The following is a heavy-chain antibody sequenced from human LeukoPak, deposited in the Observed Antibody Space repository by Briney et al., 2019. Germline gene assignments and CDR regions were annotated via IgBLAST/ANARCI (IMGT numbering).Heavy chain of an antibody. Sequence: SETLSLTCAVYGGSFSGYYWSWIRQPPGKGLEWIGEINHSGSTNYNPSLKSRVTISVDTSKNQFSLKLSSVTAADTAVYYCARFPTTSYYYYYMDVWGKGTTVTVSS. V-gene: IGHV4-34*01. J-gene: IGHJ6*03. CDR1: GGSFSGYY. CDR3: ARFPTTSYYYYYMDV. D-gene: IGHD4-17*01. CDR2: INHSGST.